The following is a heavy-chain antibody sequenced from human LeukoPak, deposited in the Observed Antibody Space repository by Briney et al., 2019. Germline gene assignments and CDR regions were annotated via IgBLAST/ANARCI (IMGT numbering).Heavy chain of an antibody. CDR3: AKLDSSGWSRPFDY. J-gene: IGHJ4*02. D-gene: IGHD6-19*01. V-gene: IGHV3-30*18. Sequence: GGSLTLSCAASGFTFSSYSMHWVRQAPGKGLEWVAVMSHDGSHKYYGDSVKGRFTITRHNHKHTLYLQMNSLRAEDTAVYYCAKLDSSGWSRPFDYWGQGTLVIVSS. CDR1: GFTFSSYS. CDR2: MSHDGSHK.